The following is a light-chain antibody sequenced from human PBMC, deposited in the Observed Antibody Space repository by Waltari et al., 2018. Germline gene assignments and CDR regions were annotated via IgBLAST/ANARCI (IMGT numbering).Light chain of an antibody. Sequence: DIVMTQSPDSLAVSLGERATINCKSSQSVLYSANNKNYLAWYQQKPGQPPKLLICWASTRESGVPDRFSGSGSGTDFTLTISSLQAEDVAVYYCQQYSTPPWTFGQGTKVEIK. CDR2: WAS. CDR3: QQYSTPPWT. CDR1: QSVLYSANNKNY. J-gene: IGKJ1*01. V-gene: IGKV4-1*01.